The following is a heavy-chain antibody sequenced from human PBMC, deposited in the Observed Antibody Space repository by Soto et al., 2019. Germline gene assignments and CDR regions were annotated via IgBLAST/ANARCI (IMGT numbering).Heavy chain of an antibody. CDR2: INHSGST. Sequence: SETLSLTCAVYGGSFSGYYWSWIRQPPGKGLEWIGEINHSGSTNYNPSLKSRVTISVDTSKNQFSLKLSSVTAADTAVYYCASRFYSGYDSPYYFDFWGQGTLVTVFS. CDR3: ASRFYSGYDSPYYFDF. D-gene: IGHD5-12*01. J-gene: IGHJ4*02. V-gene: IGHV4-34*01. CDR1: GGSFSGYY.